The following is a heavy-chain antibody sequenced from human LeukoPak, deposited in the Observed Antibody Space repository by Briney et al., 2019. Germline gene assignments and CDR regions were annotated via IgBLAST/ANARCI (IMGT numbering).Heavy chain of an antibody. CDR2: IGSDGSNK. CDR1: GFSFRSYG. CDR3: AKEIYYDSSAFFDY. V-gene: IGHV3-30*18. Sequence: PGGSLRLSCAASGFSFRSYGIHWVRQAPGKGLEWVAVIGSDGSNKYYADSVKGRFTISRDNSKNTLYLQMNNLRTEDTAMYFCAKEIYYDSSAFFDYWGQGTLVTVSS. D-gene: IGHD3-22*01. J-gene: IGHJ4*02.